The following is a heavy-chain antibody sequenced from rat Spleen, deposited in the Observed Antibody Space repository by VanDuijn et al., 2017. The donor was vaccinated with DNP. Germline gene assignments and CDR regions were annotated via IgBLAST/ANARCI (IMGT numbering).Heavy chain of an antibody. CDR1: GFTFSDYY. D-gene: IGHD1-9*01. CDR2: IRYDGGST. Sequence: EVQLVESGGGLVQPGRSLKLSCAASGFTFSDYYMAWIRQAPTKGLEWVAYIRYDGGSTKYGDSVKGRFTISRDNAEGTLNLQMNSLRSEDTATYYCASHTYYGYDYFVYWGQGVMVTVSS. J-gene: IGHJ2*01. CDR3: ASHTYYGYDYFVY. V-gene: IGHV5-22*01.